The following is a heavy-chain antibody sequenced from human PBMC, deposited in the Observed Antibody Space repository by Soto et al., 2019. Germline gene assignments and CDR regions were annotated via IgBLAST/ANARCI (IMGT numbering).Heavy chain of an antibody. CDR2: ISSSGSTI. V-gene: IGHV3-48*03. J-gene: IGHJ4*02. Sequence: EVQLVESGGGLVQPGGSLRLSCAASGFTFSSYEMNWVRQAPGKGLEWVSYISSSGSTIYYADSVKGRFTISRDNAKNSRYLQMNSLRAEDTAVYYCSRDNRDGYNAVFDYWGQGTLVTVSS. D-gene: IGHD5-12*01. CDR3: SRDNRDGYNAVFDY. CDR1: GFTFSSYE.